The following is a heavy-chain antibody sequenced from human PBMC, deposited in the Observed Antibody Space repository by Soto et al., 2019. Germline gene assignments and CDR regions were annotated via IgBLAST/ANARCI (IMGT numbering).Heavy chain of an antibody. V-gene: IGHV4-39*01. CDR1: GGSISSSSYY. Sequence: QLQLQESGPGLVKPSETLSLTCSVSGGSISSSSYYWGWIRQPPGKGLEWIGSIYYSGSIYSNPSLKRRVTISVDTSKNQCSRKLSSVTAAETAVYYCARQSSGWYNWFDPWGQGTLVTVSS. CDR3: ARQSSGWYNWFDP. J-gene: IGHJ5*02. D-gene: IGHD6-19*01. CDR2: IYYSGSI.